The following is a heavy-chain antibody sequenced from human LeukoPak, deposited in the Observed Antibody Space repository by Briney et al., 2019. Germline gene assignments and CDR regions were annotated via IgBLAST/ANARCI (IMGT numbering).Heavy chain of an antibody. CDR3: ARRPRGVIIKSWFES. CDR1: GGSFSGYY. J-gene: IGHJ5*01. Sequence: SETLSLTCAVYGGSFSGYYWNWIRQSPGKGLDWIGEINHSGSTNYNPSLKSRVTILLYTSKNQFSLKLSSVTAADTAVYYCARRPRGVIIKSWFESWGQGTLVTVSS. V-gene: IGHV4-34*01. D-gene: IGHD3-10*01. CDR2: INHSGST.